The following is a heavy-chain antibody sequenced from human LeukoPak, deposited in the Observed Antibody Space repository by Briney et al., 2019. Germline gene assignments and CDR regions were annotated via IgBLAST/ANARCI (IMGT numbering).Heavy chain of an antibody. D-gene: IGHD2-21*01. CDR2: VSYDGSNK. J-gene: IGHJ4*02. CDR3: ASDSILY. Sequence: GGSLRLSCAATGFTFWSYGMHWVRQAPGKGLEWVAVVSYDGSNKNYADSVKGRFTISRDDSKNTLYLQMNSLRAEDTAVYYCASDSILYWGQGTLVTVSS. CDR1: GFTFWSYG. V-gene: IGHV3-30*03.